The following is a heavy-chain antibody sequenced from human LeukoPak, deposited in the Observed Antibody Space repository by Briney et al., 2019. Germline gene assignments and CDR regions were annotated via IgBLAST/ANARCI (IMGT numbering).Heavy chain of an antibody. D-gene: IGHD3-10*01. CDR1: GYTFTGYY. CDR2: INPNSGGT. V-gene: IGHV1-2*02. J-gene: IGHJ4*02. Sequence: ASVKVSCKASGYTFTGYYMHWVRQAPGQGLEWMGWINPNSGGTNYAQKFQGRVTMTRDTSISTAYMELSRLRSDDTAVYYCAREPAYGSGSSFDYWGQGTLVTVSS. CDR3: AREPAYGSGSSFDY.